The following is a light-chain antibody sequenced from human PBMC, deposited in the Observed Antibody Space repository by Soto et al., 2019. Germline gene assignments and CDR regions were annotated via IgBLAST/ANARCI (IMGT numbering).Light chain of an antibody. Sequence: DIPMTQSPSTLSGSVGDRVTITCRASQTISSWLAWYQQKPGKAPKLLIYKASTLKSGVPSRFSGSGSGTEFTLTISSLPPDDFATYYCQHYNSYSEAFGQGTKVELK. CDR2: KAS. J-gene: IGKJ1*01. V-gene: IGKV1-5*03. CDR1: QTISSW. CDR3: QHYNSYSEA.